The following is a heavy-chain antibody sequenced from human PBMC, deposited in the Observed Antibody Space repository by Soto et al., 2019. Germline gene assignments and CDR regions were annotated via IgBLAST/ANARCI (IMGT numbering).Heavy chain of an antibody. CDR2: ISSSSSYI. D-gene: IGHD3-3*01. J-gene: IGHJ6*02. CDR3: ARDQTIFGVTKTTGMDV. Sequence: GGSLRLSCAASGFTFSGYSLNWVRQAPGKGLEWVSSISSSSSYIDYADSVKGRFTISRDNAKNSLFLQMTSLRAEDTAVYYCARDQTIFGVTKTTGMDVWGXGTSVTVSS. V-gene: IGHV3-21*04. CDR1: GFTFSGYS.